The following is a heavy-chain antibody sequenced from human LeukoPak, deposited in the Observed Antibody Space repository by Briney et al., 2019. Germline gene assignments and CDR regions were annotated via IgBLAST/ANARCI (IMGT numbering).Heavy chain of an antibody. D-gene: IGHD6-13*01. V-gene: IGHV1-46*01. CDR1: GYTFTSYY. J-gene: IGHJ4*02. CDR3: ARGGYSSSWHHVSSGYYFDY. CDR2: INPSGGST. Sequence: ASVKVSCKASGYTFTSYYMHWVRQAPGQGLEWMGIINPSGGSTSYAQKFQGRVTMTRDTSASTVYMELSSLRSEDTAVYYCARGGYSSSWHHVSSGYYFDYWGQGTLVTVSS.